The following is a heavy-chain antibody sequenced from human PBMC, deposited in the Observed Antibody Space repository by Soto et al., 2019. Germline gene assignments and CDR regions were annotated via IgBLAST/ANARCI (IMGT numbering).Heavy chain of an antibody. CDR2: IYYSGST. D-gene: IGHD3-16*01. CDR1: TRSISRYS. V-gene: IGHV4-59*01. CDR3: ARRYGGNFDY. J-gene: IGHJ4*02. Sequence: PETLSLTCTVSTRSISRYSWSWIRQPPGKGLEWIGEIYYSGSTNYNASLKSRVTISVDTSKNQFSLKLSSVTAADTAVYYCARRYGGNFDYWGQATLVTVSS.